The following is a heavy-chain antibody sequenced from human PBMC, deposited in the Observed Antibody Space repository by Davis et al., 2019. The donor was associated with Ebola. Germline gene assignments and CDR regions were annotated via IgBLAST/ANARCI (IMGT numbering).Heavy chain of an antibody. CDR2: IKQDGSEK. D-gene: IGHD3-3*01. Sequence: GESLKISCAASGFTFSSYWMSWVRQAPGKGLEWVANIKQDGSEKYYVDSVKGRFTISRDNSKNTLYLQMNSLRAEDTAVYYCARDIWSGYYRVIYYYYYGMDVWGQGTTVTVSS. CDR3: ARDIWSGYYRVIYYYYYGMDV. V-gene: IGHV3-7*01. CDR1: GFTFSSYW. J-gene: IGHJ6*02.